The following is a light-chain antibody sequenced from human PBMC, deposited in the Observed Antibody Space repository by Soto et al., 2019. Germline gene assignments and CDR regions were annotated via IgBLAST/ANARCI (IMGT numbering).Light chain of an antibody. J-gene: IGLJ1*01. CDR1: SSDVGGYNY. V-gene: IGLV2-14*01. CDR3: SSYTSSSTYV. Sequence: QSVLTQPASVSGSPGQSITISCTGTSSDVGGYNYVSWYQQHPGKAPELMIYEASNRPSGVSNRFSGSKSGNTASLTISGLQAEDEADYYCSSYTSSSTYVFGTGTKVIVL. CDR2: EAS.